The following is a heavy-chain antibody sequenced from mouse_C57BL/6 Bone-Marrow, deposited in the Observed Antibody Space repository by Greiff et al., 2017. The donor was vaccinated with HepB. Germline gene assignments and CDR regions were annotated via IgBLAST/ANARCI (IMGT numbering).Heavy chain of an antibody. CDR3: TRRYYGSSYYWYFDV. V-gene: IGHV1-5*01. CDR1: GYTFTSYW. Sequence: EVQLQQSGTVLARPGASVKMSCKTSGYTFTSYWMHWVKQRSGQGLEWIGAIYPGNSDTSYNQKFKGKAKLTAVTSASTAYMELSSLTNEDSAVYYCTRRYYGSSYYWYFDVWGTGTTVTVSS. J-gene: IGHJ1*03. CDR2: IYPGNSDT. D-gene: IGHD1-1*01.